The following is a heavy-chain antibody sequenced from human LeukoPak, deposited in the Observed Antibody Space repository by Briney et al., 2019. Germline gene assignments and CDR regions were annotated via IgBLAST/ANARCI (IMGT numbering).Heavy chain of an antibody. CDR3: ARDLPPYYFDY. CDR2: IIPILGIA. V-gene: IGHV1-69*04. Sequence: ASVKVSCKASGGIFSSYAISWVRQAPGQGLEWMGRIIPILGIANYAQKFQGRVTITADKPTSTAYMDLSSLRSEDTAVYYCARDLPPYYFDYWGQGTLVTVSS. J-gene: IGHJ4*02. CDR1: GGIFSSYA.